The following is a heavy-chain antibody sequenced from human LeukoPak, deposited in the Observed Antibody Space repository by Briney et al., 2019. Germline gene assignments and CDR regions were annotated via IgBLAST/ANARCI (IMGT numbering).Heavy chain of an antibody. Sequence: ASVKVSCKASGYTFSGYYMHWVRQAPGQGLEWMGWINPNSGGTYYAQKFQGRVTMTRDTSISTAYMELSSLRSEDMAVYYCAKYGHSPYFDSWGQGTLVTVSS. CDR1: GYTFSGYY. J-gene: IGHJ4*02. D-gene: IGHD2/OR15-2a*01. CDR3: AKYGHSPYFDS. CDR2: INPNSGGT. V-gene: IGHV1-2*02.